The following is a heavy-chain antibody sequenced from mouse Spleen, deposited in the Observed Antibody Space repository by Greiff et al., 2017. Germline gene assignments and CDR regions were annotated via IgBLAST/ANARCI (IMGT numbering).Heavy chain of an antibody. Sequence: EVRLVESGGGLVQPGDSLSLSCEASGFTFTDYYMNWVRQPPGKALEWLGFIRNKAYGYTTEYSESVKGRFTMSRDNSQSILYLQLNALRAEDSATYYCARGAYYGSSPDYWGHGTTLTVSS. V-gene: IGHV7-3*01. CDR3: ARGAYYGSSPDY. CDR2: IRNKAYGYTT. D-gene: IGHD1-1*01. CDR1: GFTFTDYY. J-gene: IGHJ2*01.